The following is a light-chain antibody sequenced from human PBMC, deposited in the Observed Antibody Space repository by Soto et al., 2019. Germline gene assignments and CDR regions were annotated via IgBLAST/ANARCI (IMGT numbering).Light chain of an antibody. J-gene: IGLJ1*01. Sequence: QSALTQVASVSGSPGQSITISCTGTSSDVGSYNYVSWYQQHPGKAPKLMIYDVSSRPSGVSNRFSGSKSDNTASLTISGLQAEDEAYYYGSSYTGSSTYVFGTGTQLTVL. CDR2: DVS. V-gene: IGLV2-14*03. CDR1: SSDVGSYNY. CDR3: SSYTGSSTYV.